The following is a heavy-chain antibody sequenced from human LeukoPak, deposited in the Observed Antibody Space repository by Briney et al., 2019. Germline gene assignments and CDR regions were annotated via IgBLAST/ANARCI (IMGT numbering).Heavy chain of an antibody. CDR3: ARVDYGGNSGSFQH. CDR1: GFIFSSYW. Sequence: GGSLRLSCAASGFIFSSYWMAWVRQPPGKGLEWVASTGEDGSEKHYVDSVKGRFTISRDNAKNSLYLQMNSLRAEDTAVYYCARVDYGGNSGSFQHWGQGTLVTVSS. D-gene: IGHD4-23*01. V-gene: IGHV3-7*02. CDR2: TGEDGSEK. J-gene: IGHJ1*01.